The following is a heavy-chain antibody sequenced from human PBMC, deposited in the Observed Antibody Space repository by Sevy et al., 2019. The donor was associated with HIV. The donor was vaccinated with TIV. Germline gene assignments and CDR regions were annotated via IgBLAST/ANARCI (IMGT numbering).Heavy chain of an antibody. Sequence: SQNLSLTCTVSGVSIINNNYFWGWIRQPPGKGLEWIGAIYYTGSTYYNSSLNSRITISIDTSRGQFSLDLSSVTAADTAVYYCARHFGGGGKRGLDVWGQGTTVTVSS. CDR3: ARHFGGGGKRGLDV. D-gene: IGHD3-10*01. CDR2: IYYTGST. V-gene: IGHV4-39*01. J-gene: IGHJ6*02. CDR1: GVSIINNNYF.